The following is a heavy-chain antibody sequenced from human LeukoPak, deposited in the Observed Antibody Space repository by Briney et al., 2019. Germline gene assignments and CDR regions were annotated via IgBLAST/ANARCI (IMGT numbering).Heavy chain of an antibody. CDR2: ISGSGDITDYADSVKGT. D-gene: IGHD5-18*01. CDR1: LFTFSSYA. V-gene: IGHV3-23*01. CDR3: AKNGYSYGLYDAFDI. J-gene: IGHJ3*02. Sequence: PGGCLRLSRAASLFTFSSYAMSWVRHAPGKGLECGSGISGSGDITDYADSVKGTYYADSVKGRFTISRDNFKNTLYLQMNSLRAEDTAVYYCAKNGYSYGLYDAFDIWGQGTMVTVSS.